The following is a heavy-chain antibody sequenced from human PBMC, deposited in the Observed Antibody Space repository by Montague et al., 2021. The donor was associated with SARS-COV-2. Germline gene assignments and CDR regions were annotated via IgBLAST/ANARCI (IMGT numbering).Heavy chain of an antibody. J-gene: IGHJ4*02. Sequence: SETLSLTCTVSGGSISGYYWSWFRQSAGKGLEWIGRIYNSGSTSYNPSLKSRVTMSVDTSKNQFSLKLSSVTAADTAVYFCARLGDMAIIPPVHWGQGTWVSVSS. CDR1: GGSISGYY. V-gene: IGHV4-4*07. CDR3: ARLGDMAIIPPVH. CDR2: IYNSGST. D-gene: IGHD3-16*01.